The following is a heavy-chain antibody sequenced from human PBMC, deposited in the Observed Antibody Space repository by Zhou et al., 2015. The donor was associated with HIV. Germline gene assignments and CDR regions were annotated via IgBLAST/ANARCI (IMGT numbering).Heavy chain of an antibody. CDR3: TKGTSPDGILTGRMYFQH. CDR1: GDTFSSNA. J-gene: IGHJ1*01. CDR2: IIPIFDTA. V-gene: IGHV1-69*01. D-gene: IGHD3-9*01. Sequence: QVQLVQSGAEVKKPGSSVKVSCKASGDTFSSNAINWVRQAPGQGLDWMGGIIPIFDTANYAQKFQGRVTITADESTSTVYMELSSLRSEDTAVYYCTKGTSPDGILTGRMYFQHWGQGTLVTVSS.